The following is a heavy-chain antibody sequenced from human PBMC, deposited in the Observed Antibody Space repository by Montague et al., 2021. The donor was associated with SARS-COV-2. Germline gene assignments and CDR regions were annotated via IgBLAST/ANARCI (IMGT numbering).Heavy chain of an antibody. J-gene: IGHJ6*03. CDR1: GGSFSTYS. CDR2: IHHGGST. D-gene: IGHD3-10*01. CDR3: ARLGDGVVPSPILGVGPYYSYYYMDV. Sequence: SETLSLTCAVHGGSFSTYSWNWIRQPPGKGPEWIGEIHHGGSTNYNPSLKGRVTISADTSKNQFSLKLTSVAAADTAVYYCARLGDGVVPSPILGVGPYYSYYYMDVWGKGTTVTVSS. V-gene: IGHV4-34*01.